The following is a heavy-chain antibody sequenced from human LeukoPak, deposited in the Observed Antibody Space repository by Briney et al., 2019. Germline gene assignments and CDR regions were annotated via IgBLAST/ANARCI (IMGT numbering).Heavy chain of an antibody. V-gene: IGHV4-59*01. CDR3: ARVLRYYYYMDV. CDR1: GGSISSYY. Sequence: SETLSLTCTVSGGSISSYYWSWIGQPPGKGLEWIGYIYYSGSTNYNPSLKSRVTISVDTSKNQFSLKLSSVTAADTAVYYCARVLRYYYYMDVWGKGTTVTVSS. CDR2: IYYSGST. J-gene: IGHJ6*03.